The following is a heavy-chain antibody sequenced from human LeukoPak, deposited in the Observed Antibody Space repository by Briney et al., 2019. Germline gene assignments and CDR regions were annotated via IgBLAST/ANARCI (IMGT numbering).Heavy chain of an antibody. Sequence: SETLSLTCTVSGGSIGSSSYYWGWIRQPPGKGLEWIGSIYYSGSTYYNPSLKSRVTISVDTSKNQFSLKLSSVTAADTAVYYCARHKTGESWNYVDYWGQGTLVTVSS. CDR1: GGSIGSSSYY. CDR3: ARHKTGESWNYVDY. V-gene: IGHV4-39*01. J-gene: IGHJ4*02. D-gene: IGHD4-17*01. CDR2: IYYSGST.